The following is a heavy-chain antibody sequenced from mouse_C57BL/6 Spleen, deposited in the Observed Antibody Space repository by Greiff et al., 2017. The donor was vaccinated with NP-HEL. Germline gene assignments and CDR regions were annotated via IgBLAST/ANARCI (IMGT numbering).Heavy chain of an antibody. Sequence: EVQLQQSGPELVKPGDSVKISCKASGYSFTGYFMNWVMQSHGKSLEWIGRINPYNGDTFYNQKFKGKATLTVDKSSSTAHMELRSLTSEDSAVYYCARDDYDGGPWFAYWGQGTLVTVSA. CDR2: INPYNGDT. CDR1: GYSFTGYF. D-gene: IGHD2-4*01. CDR3: ARDDYDGGPWFAY. J-gene: IGHJ3*01. V-gene: IGHV1-20*01.